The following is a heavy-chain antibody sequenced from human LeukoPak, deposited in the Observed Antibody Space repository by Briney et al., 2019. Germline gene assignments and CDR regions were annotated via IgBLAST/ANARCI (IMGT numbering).Heavy chain of an antibody. CDR3: ARAGVAAAGFGTFDY. D-gene: IGHD6-13*01. CDR2: IYYSGGT. Sequence: SETLSLTCTVSGGSISSYYWSWIRQPPGKGLEWIGYIYYSGGTNYNPSLKSRVTISVDTSRNQFSLKLSSVTAADTAVYYCARAGVAAAGFGTFDYWGQGTLVTASS. CDR1: GGSISSYY. J-gene: IGHJ4*02. V-gene: IGHV4-59*01.